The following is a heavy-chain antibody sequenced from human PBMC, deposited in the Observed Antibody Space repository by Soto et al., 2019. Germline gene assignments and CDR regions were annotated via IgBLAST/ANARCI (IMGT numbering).Heavy chain of an antibody. Sequence: QVQLVQSGAEVKKPGSSVKVACKASGGTFTNYTISWVRQAPGQGLEWMGGIIPMFGTTNHAQKCQGSVTINANNSTTTAHMELSSLRSEDTAVYYCAIGIGLRNVDWPFEYWGHGTLVPVYS. D-gene: IGHD3-9*01. J-gene: IGHJ4*01. V-gene: IGHV1-69*06. CDR2: IIPMFGTT. CDR1: GGTFTNYT. CDR3: AIGIGLRNVDWPFEY.